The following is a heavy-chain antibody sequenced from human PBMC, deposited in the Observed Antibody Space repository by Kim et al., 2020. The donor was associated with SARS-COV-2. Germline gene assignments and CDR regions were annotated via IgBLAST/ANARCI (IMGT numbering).Heavy chain of an antibody. J-gene: IGHJ4*02. Sequence: GGSLRFSCVASGFTFSDYWMSWVRQTPEKGLEWVANIDQGATKTQYADSVRGRFTISRDKANNSVYLQMSSLRVEDTAVYYCARSIALGYWGQGTRVTVSS. V-gene: IGHV3-7*03. CDR1: GFTFSDYW. CDR2: IDQGATKT. D-gene: IGHD3-16*01. CDR3: ARSIALGY.